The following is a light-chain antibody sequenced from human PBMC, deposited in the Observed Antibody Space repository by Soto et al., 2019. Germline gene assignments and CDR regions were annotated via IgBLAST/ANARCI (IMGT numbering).Light chain of an antibody. CDR3: QQYDNLPLT. CDR1: QDISSY. J-gene: IGKJ4*01. CDR2: DAS. V-gene: IGKV1-33*01. Sequence: DIQMTQSPSSLSASVGDRVTITCQASQDISSYLNWYQQKPGKAPKLLIYDASTLETGVPLRFSGSGSETDFTVTISSLQPEDIATYYCQQYDNLPLTFGGGTKVDIK.